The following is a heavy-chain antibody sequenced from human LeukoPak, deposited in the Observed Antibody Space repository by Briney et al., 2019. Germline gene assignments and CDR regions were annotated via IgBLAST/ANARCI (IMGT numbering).Heavy chain of an antibody. V-gene: IGHV3-21*01. D-gene: IGHD3-10*01. CDR1: GITFSHYT. J-gene: IGHJ3*02. Sequence: GGSLRLSCAASGITFSHYTMNWVRQAPGKGLEWVSSISSASTYIYHADSVKGRFTISRDNAKNSLYLQMNSLRAEDTAVYYCATSYGDDAFDIWGQGTMVTVSS. CDR2: ISSASTYI. CDR3: ATSYGDDAFDI.